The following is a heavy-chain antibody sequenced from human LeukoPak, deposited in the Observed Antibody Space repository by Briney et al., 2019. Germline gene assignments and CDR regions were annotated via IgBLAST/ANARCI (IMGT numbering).Heavy chain of an antibody. CDR2: IIPIFGTA. V-gene: IGHV1-69*13. J-gene: IGHJ4*02. CDR3: ARGSYGSGSFHFAY. Sequence: SVKVSCKASGGTFSSYAISWVRQAPGQGLEWMGGIIPIFGTANYAQKFQGRVTITADESTSTAYMELSSLRSEDTAVYYCARGSYGSGSFHFAYWGQGTLVTVSS. D-gene: IGHD3-10*01. CDR1: GGTFSSYA.